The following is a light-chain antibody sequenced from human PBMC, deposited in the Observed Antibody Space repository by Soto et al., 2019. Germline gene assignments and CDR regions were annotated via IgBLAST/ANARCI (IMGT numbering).Light chain of an antibody. J-gene: IGKJ5*01. CDR3: QQATSFPIT. V-gene: IGKV1-12*01. Sequence: DIEMTQSPASLSVSLGDRATITCRASQGISSWLAWYQQKPGKAPKFLIYAASSLQSGVPPRFSGSGSGTDFTLPSSRVQAGDFATFSFQQATSFPITFGQGTRLEIK. CDR1: QGISSW. CDR2: AAS.